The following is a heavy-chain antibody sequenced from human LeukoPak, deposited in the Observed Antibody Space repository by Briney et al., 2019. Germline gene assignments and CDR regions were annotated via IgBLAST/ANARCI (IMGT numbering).Heavy chain of an antibody. Sequence: SVKVSCKASGGTYSSYAISWVRQAPGQGLEWMGGIIPIFGTANYAQKFQGRVTITADESTSTAYMELSSLRSEDTAVYYCARGCGGDCGDAFDIWGQGTMVTVSS. V-gene: IGHV1-69*13. D-gene: IGHD2-21*02. CDR2: IIPIFGTA. J-gene: IGHJ3*02. CDR1: GGTYSSYA. CDR3: ARGCGGDCGDAFDI.